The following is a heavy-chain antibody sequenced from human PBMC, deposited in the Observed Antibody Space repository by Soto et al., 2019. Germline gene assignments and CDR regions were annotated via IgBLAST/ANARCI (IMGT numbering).Heavy chain of an antibody. CDR2: IYYSGST. Sequence: PSETLSLTCTVSGGSISSYYWSWIRQPPGKGLEWIGYIYYSGSTNYNPSLKRRVTISVDTSKNQFSLRLSSVTAADTAVYYCARDKAYYDFWSGYSNYYYYYGMDVWGQGTTVTVT. CDR1: GGSISSYY. CDR3: ARDKAYYDFWSGYSNYYYYYGMDV. J-gene: IGHJ6*02. V-gene: IGHV4-59*01. D-gene: IGHD3-3*01.